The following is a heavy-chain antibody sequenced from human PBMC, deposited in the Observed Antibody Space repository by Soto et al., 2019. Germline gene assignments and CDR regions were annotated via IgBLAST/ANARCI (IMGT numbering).Heavy chain of an antibody. V-gene: IGHV4-31*03. CDR1: GGSISSGGYY. D-gene: IGHD3-22*01. CDR2: IYYRGST. CDR3: ASRVDYDSSGSYFDY. J-gene: IGHJ4*02. Sequence: QVQLQESGPGLVKPSQTLSLTCTVSGGSISSGGYYWGWIRQHPGKGLEWIGNIYYRGSTYYNPSLKSRVTISVETSKNQFSLKLSSVTAADTAVYYCASRVDYDSSGSYFDYWGQGTLVTVSS.